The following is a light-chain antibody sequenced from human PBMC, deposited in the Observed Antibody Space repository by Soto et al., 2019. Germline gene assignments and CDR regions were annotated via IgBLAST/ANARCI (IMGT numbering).Light chain of an antibody. Sequence: QSALTQPASVSGSPGQSIAISCTGTSSDIGTYDYVSWYQQLPGKAPKVLIYEVTYRPSGVSNRFSCSKSGNTASLTISGLQAEDEADYYCNSYTRDSTWVFGGGTKVTVL. CDR3: NSYTRDSTWV. J-gene: IGLJ3*02. CDR1: SSDIGTYDY. V-gene: IGLV2-14*01. CDR2: EVT.